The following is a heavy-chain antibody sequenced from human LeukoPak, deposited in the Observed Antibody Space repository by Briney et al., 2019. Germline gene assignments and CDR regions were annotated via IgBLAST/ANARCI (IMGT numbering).Heavy chain of an antibody. J-gene: IGHJ4*02. CDR2: INHSEST. CDR3: AREGKKYISGWSRIYYFDY. D-gene: IGHD6-19*01. Sequence: SETLSLTCAVYGGSFSGYYWSWIRQPPGKGLEWIGEINHSESTNYNPSLKSRVTISVDTSKNQFSLKLSSVTAADTTVYYCAREGKKYISGWSRIYYFDYWGQGTLVTVSS. CDR1: GGSFSGYY. V-gene: IGHV4-34*01.